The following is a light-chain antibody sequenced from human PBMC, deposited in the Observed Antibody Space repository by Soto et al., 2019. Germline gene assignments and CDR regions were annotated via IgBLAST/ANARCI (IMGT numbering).Light chain of an antibody. CDR1: QTIDSIY. V-gene: IGKV3-20*01. J-gene: IGKJ2*01. Sequence: EIVLTQSPGTLSLSPGERATLSCRASQTIDSIYIAWYQQKPGQAPRLLIYGASSWATGVPDRFSGSGSGTDFTLTSSRLEPADFAVYYCQQYGSSPYTFGQGTKLEIK. CDR3: QQYGSSPYT. CDR2: GAS.